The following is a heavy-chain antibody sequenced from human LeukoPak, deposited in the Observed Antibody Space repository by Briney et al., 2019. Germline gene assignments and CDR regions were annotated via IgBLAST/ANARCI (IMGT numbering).Heavy chain of an antibody. CDR1: GFTFSSYA. CDR3: AKDRGSWFALFDS. Sequence: GGSLRLSCAASGFTFSSYAMSWVRQAPGKGLEWVSGIRGSGAITYYADSVKGRFTISRDNSKSTLFLHMNSLRAEDTAVYYCAKDRGSWFALFDSWGQGTLVTVSS. V-gene: IGHV3-23*01. J-gene: IGHJ4*02. CDR2: IRGSGAIT. D-gene: IGHD6-13*01.